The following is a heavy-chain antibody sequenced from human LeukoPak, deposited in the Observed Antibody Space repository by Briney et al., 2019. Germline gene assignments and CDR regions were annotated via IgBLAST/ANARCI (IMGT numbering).Heavy chain of an antibody. CDR3: AKAQYNSGAFSDY. V-gene: IGHV3-11*05. J-gene: IGHJ4*02. D-gene: IGHD6-19*01. CDR2: ISTGSSYT. Sequence: PVGSLRLSRAASGFTFSDYYMTWIRQAPGKGLEWLSYISTGSSYTNYADSVKGRFTISRDNAKNSLYLQLNSLRPEDTAVYYCAKAQYNSGAFSDYWGQGTLVTVSS. CDR1: GFTFSDYY.